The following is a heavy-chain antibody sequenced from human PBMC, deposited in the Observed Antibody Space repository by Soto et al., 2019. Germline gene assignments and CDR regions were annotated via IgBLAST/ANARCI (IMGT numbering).Heavy chain of an antibody. CDR1: GGTFSSHA. CDR3: AQTLGLAVAGPGRFDL. V-gene: IGHV1-69*12. CDR2: IIPIFGTA. J-gene: IGHJ2*01. D-gene: IGHD6-19*01. Sequence: QVQLVQSGAEVKKPGSSVKVSCKASGGTFSSHAISWVRQAPGQGLEWMGGIIPIFGTANYAQKFQGRVTITADESTSTADMELSSLRSEDTAVYYCAQTLGLAVAGPGRFDLWGRGTLVTVSS.